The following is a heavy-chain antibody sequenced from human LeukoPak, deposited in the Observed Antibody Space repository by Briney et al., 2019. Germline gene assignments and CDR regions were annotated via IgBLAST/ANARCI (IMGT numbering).Heavy chain of an antibody. V-gene: IGHV1-69*06. D-gene: IGHD3-10*01. CDR1: GGSFSTYA. Sequence: SVKVSCKASGGSFSTYAISWVRQAPGQGLEWMGGIIPIFGTTNYAQKFQGRVKITADKSTTTVYMELSSLRSEDTAVYYCARPRFPYYRLSGTDYYYMDVWGKGTTVTVSS. CDR3: ARPRFPYYRLSGTDYYYMDV. J-gene: IGHJ6*03. CDR2: IIPIFGTT.